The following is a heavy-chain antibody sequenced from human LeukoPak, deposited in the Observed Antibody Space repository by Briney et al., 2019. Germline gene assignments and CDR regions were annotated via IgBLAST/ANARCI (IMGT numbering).Heavy chain of an antibody. V-gene: IGHV3-30*03. CDR3: ARVGGSLKFYFDY. J-gene: IGHJ4*02. D-gene: IGHD6-13*01. Sequence: GRSLRLSCAASGFTFSSYGMHWVRQAPGKGLEWVAVISYDGSNKYYADSVKGRFTISRDNSKNTLYLQMNSLRAEDTAVYYCARVGGSLKFYFDYWGQGTLVTVSS. CDR2: ISYDGSNK. CDR1: GFTFSSYG.